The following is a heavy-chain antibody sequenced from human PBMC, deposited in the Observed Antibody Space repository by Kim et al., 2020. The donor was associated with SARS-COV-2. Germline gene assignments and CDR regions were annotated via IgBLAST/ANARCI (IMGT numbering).Heavy chain of an antibody. V-gene: IGHV1-24*01. CDR3: ATDNMVRGVGWFDP. Sequence: AQKFQGRVTMTEDTSTDTAYMELSSLRSEETAVYYCATDNMVRGVGWFDPWGQGTLVTVSS. J-gene: IGHJ5*02. D-gene: IGHD3-10*01.